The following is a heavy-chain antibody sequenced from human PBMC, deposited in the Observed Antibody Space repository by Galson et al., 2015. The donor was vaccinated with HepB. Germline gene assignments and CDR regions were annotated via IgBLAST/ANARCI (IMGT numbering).Heavy chain of an antibody. CDR1: GFTFSSYS. V-gene: IGHV3-48*01. J-gene: IGHJ4*02. CDR3: AREGGYCSGGSCYPHFDY. D-gene: IGHD2-15*01. Sequence: SLRLSCAASGFTFSSYSMNWVRQALGKGLEWVSYISSSSSTIYYADSVKGRFTISRDNAKNSLYLQMNSLRAEDTAVYYCAREGGYCSGGSCYPHFDYWGQGTLVTVSS. CDR2: ISSSSSTI.